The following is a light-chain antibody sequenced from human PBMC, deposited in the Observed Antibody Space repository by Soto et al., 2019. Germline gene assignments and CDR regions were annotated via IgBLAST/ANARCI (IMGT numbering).Light chain of an antibody. J-gene: IGKJ5*01. CDR2: DVS. Sequence: DIPMTQSPSSLSASVGDRVTITCRASQGISIYLAWYQQKSGKAPKLLIYDVSTLESGVPSRFSGSGSGTEFTLTISSLQPDDLATYYCQQYYSYLFTFGQGTRLE. CDR1: QGISIY. V-gene: IGKV1-9*01. CDR3: QQYYSYLFT.